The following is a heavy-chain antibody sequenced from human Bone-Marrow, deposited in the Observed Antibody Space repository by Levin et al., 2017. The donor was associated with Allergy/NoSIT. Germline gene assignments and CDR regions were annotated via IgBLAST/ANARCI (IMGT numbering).Heavy chain of an antibody. Sequence: LSLTCAASGFTFSNAWMNWVRQAPGKGLEWVGRIKSKTDGGTTDYAAPVKGRFTISRDDSKNTLYLQMNSLKTEDTAVYYCTTDPVVGITGTLYYYYGMDVWGQGTTVTVSS. J-gene: IGHJ6*02. CDR3: TTDPVVGITGTLYYYYGMDV. D-gene: IGHD1-20*01. V-gene: IGHV3-15*07. CDR2: IKSKTDGGTT. CDR1: GFTFSNAW.